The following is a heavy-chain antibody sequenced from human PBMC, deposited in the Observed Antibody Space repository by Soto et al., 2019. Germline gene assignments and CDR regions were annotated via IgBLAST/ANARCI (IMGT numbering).Heavy chain of an antibody. Sequence: HSQTLSLTCVISGDSVSSKSAAWNWIRQSPSRGLEWLGRTYYRSKWSTDYAISVKSRITINPDTSNNHFSLQLKSVTPEDTAVYYCTRALSGSYDHWGQGTLVTVSS. CDR1: GDSVSSKSAA. V-gene: IGHV6-1*01. D-gene: IGHD1-26*01. CDR3: TRALSGSYDH. J-gene: IGHJ5*02. CDR2: TYYRSKWST.